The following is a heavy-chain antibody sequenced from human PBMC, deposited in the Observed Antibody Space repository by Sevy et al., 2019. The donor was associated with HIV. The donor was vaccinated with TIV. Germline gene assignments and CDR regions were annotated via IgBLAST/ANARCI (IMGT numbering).Heavy chain of an antibody. CDR3: ARTGSYADTYYYYYAMDV. Sequence: GGSLRLSCAASAFTFSSYWMTWVRQAPGKGLEWVANINQDGSEENYVDSLKGRCTIFRDNAKNSLFLQKNSLRAEDMAVYYCARTGSYADTYYYYYAMDVWGPGTTVTVSS. CDR1: AFTFSSYW. V-gene: IGHV3-7*01. D-gene: IGHD3-16*01. CDR2: INQDGSEE. J-gene: IGHJ6*02.